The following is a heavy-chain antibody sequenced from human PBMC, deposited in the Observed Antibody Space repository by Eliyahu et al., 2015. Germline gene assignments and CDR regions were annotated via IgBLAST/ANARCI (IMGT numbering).Heavy chain of an antibody. D-gene: IGHD1-26*01. J-gene: IGHJ4*02. Sequence: EWVSSISSSSSYIYYADSVKGRFTISRDNAKNSLYLQMNSLRAEDTAVYYCARIRGPIVGATLFDYWGQGTLVTVSS. CDR2: ISSSSSYI. V-gene: IGHV3-21*01. CDR3: ARIRGPIVGATLFDY.